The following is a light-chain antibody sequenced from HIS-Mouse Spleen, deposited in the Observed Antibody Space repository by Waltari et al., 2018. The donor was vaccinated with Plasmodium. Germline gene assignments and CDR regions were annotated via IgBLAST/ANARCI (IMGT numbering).Light chain of an antibody. J-gene: IGLJ3*02. CDR1: ALPKKY. Sequence: SYELTQPPSASVSPGQTARITCPGDALPKKYAYWYKQKSGQAPVLVIYEDSKRPAGFPGRLSGSSSGTMATLTISGAQVEDEADYYCYSTDSSGNHRVFGGGTKLTVL. CDR3: YSTDSSGNHRV. V-gene: IGLV3-10*01. CDR2: EDS.